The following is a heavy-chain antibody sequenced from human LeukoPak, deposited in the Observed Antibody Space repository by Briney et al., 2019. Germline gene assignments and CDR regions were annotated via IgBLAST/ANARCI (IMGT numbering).Heavy chain of an antibody. CDR3: ARGGWRWLQNGGYFDY. V-gene: IGHV7-4-1*02. Sequence: ASVKVSCKASGYTFTSYAMNWVRQAPGQGLEWMGWINTNTGNPTYAQGFTGRFVFSLDTSVSTAYLQISSLKAEDTAVYYCARGGWRWLQNGGYFDYWGQGTLVTVSS. CDR2: INTNTGNP. CDR1: GYTFTSYA. J-gene: IGHJ4*02. D-gene: IGHD5-24*01.